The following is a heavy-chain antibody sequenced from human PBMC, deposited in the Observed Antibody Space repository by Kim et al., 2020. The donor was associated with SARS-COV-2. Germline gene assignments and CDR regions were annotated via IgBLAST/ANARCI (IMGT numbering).Heavy chain of an antibody. D-gene: IGHD3-10*01. CDR2: IYPGDSDT. CDR3: ARHYYYVSGSQTRYYYGMDV. J-gene: IGHJ6*02. CDR1: GYSFTSYW. V-gene: IGHV5-51*01. Sequence: GESLQISCKGSGYSFTSYWIGWVRQMPGKGLEWMGIIYPGDSDTRYSPSFQGQVTIPADKSISTAYLQWSSLKASDTAMYYCARHYYYVSGSQTRYYYGMDVWGQGTTVTVSS.